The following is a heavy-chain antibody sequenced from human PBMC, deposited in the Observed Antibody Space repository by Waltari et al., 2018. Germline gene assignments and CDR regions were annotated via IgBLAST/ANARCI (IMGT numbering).Heavy chain of an antibody. CDR1: GFAFSDAW. V-gene: IGHV3-15*01. CDR2: IKDKSDGGTT. J-gene: IGHJ4*02. Sequence: EGQLVESGGGVVQPGGSVTLSCAASGFAFSDAWMSWVRQVPGKGLEWVGRIKDKSDGGTTDYATPVKGRFTISRDDSKNLLSLEMNSLKTDDTGVYYCVAPWTIWGQGTLVTVSS. CDR3: VAPWTI. D-gene: IGHD3-3*01.